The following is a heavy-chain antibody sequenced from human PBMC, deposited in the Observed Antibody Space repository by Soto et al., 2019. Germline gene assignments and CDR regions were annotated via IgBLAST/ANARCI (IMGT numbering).Heavy chain of an antibody. D-gene: IGHD6-19*01. V-gene: IGHV3-30*18. CDR3: AKGSSGWYYYYYGMDV. CDR2: ISYDGSNK. J-gene: IGHJ6*02. Sequence: LRLSCAASGFTFSSYGMHWVRQAPGKGLEWVAVISYDGSNKYYADSVKGRFTISRDNSKNTLYLQMNSLRAEDTAVYYCAKGSSGWYYYYYGMDVWGQGTTVTVSS. CDR1: GFTFSSYG.